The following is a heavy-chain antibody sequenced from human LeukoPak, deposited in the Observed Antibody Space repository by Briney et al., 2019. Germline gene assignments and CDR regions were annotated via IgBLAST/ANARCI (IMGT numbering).Heavy chain of an antibody. Sequence: GGSLRLSCAASGFTFSSYAMSWVRQAPGKGLEWVSSISGGGGNTYYADSVKGRFTISRDNSKNTLYLQMNSLRAEDTAVYYCAKDLGGASYFYWGQGTLVTVSS. D-gene: IGHD2-8*02. J-gene: IGHJ4*02. CDR3: AKDLGGASYFY. CDR2: ISGGGGNT. CDR1: GFTFSSYA. V-gene: IGHV3-23*01.